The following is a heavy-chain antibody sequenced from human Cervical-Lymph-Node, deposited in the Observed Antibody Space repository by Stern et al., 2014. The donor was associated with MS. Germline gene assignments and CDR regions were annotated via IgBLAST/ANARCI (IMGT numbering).Heavy chain of an antibody. D-gene: IGHD5/OR15-5a*01. CDR1: GFTFGDYA. J-gene: IGHJ4*02. Sequence: EVQLVESGGGLVKPGRSLRLSCTASGFTFGDYAMSWFRQAPGKGLEWVGFIRSKAYGGTVEDAASVKGRFTISRDDSKSIAYLQMNSLKIEDTAVYYCTRVVYTMTGYYFDYWGQGTLVTVSS. V-gene: IGHV3-49*05. CDR3: TRVVYTMTGYYFDY. CDR2: IRSKAYGGTV.